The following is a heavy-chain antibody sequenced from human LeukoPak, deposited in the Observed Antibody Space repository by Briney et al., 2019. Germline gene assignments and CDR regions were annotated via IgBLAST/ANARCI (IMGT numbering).Heavy chain of an antibody. Sequence: GGSLRLSCAASGFTFSSYWMSWVRRAPGKGLGWVANIKQDGSEKYYVDSVKGRFTISGDNAKNSLYLQMNSLRAEDTAVYYCAKGYGDPFDYWGQGTLVTVSS. J-gene: IGHJ4*02. CDR1: GFTFSSYW. D-gene: IGHD4-17*01. V-gene: IGHV3-7*03. CDR3: AKGYGDPFDY. CDR2: IKQDGSEK.